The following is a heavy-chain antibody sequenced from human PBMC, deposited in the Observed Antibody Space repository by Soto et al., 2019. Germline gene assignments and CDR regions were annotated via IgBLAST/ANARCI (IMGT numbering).Heavy chain of an antibody. CDR1: EFTFSDYY. CDR2: ISSSGSTI. J-gene: IGHJ3*01. D-gene: IGHD3-22*01. V-gene: IGHV3-11*01. Sequence: GGSLRLSCAASEFTFSDYYMSCIRQAPGEGLEWVSYISSSGSTIYYADSVKGRFTISRHNAKNSLCLQMNSLRAEDTAVYYFARGAYYYDSSGRYAFDLWGQGTMVTV. CDR3: ARGAYYYDSSGRYAFDL.